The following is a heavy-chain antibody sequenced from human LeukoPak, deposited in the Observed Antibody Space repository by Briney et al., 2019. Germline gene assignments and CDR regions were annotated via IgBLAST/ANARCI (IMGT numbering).Heavy chain of an antibody. D-gene: IGHD3-10*01. CDR3: ARQVSGSYYHDY. Sequence: SETLSLTCTVSGGSISISSYYWGWIRQPPGKGLEWIGSIYYSGSTYYNPSLKSRVTISVDTSKNQFSLKLSSVTAADTAVYYCARQVSGSYYHDYWGQGTLVTVSS. CDR2: IYYSGST. V-gene: IGHV4-39*01. CDR1: GGSISISSYY. J-gene: IGHJ4*02.